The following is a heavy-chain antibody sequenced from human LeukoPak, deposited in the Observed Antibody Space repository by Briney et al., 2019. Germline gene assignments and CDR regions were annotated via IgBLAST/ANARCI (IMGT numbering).Heavy chain of an antibody. D-gene: IGHD3-10*01. CDR2: IGVGRGNG. CDR1: GFTFTNSA. J-gene: IGHJ6*02. Sequence: GASVTVSCKASGFTFTNSAVQWVRQARGQRLEGIGWIGVGRGNGNYAQKFQERVTITRDMSTSTAYMELSSLRSEDTAVYYCAAGQVRGVIRYYYYYGMDVWGQGTTVTVSS. CDR3: AAGQVRGVIRYYYYYGMDV. V-gene: IGHV1-58*01.